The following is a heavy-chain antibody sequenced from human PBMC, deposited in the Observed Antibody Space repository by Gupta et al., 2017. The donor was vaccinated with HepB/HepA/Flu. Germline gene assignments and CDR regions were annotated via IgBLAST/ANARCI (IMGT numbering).Heavy chain of an antibody. Sequence: EVQLLESGGGLVQPGVSLRLSCAASGFTFSSYAMSWVRQAPGKGLEWVSTIRASGGSTYYADSVKGRFTISRDNSKNTLYLQMNSLRAEDTAVYYCAKGGYTSYFDYWGQGTLVTVSS. CDR1: GFTFSSYA. CDR2: IRASGGST. J-gene: IGHJ4*02. D-gene: IGHD5-12*01. V-gene: IGHV3-23*01. CDR3: AKGGYTSYFDY.